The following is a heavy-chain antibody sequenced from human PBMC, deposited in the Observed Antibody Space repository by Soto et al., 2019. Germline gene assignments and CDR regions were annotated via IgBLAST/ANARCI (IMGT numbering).Heavy chain of an antibody. D-gene: IGHD3-9*01. Sequence: GGSLSLSCAASGFTFSSYAMHWVRQAPGKGLEWVAVISYDGSNKYYADSVKGRFTISRDNSKNTLYLQMNSLRAEDTAVYYCARDLKFDWLPRGRYYYGMDVWGQGTTVTV. CDR1: GFTFSSYA. CDR2: ISYDGSNK. V-gene: IGHV3-30-3*01. J-gene: IGHJ6*02. CDR3: ARDLKFDWLPRGRYYYGMDV.